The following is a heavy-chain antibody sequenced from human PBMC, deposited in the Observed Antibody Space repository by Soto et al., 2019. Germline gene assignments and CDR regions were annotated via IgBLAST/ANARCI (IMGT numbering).Heavy chain of an antibody. J-gene: IGHJ4*02. D-gene: IGHD3-22*01. V-gene: IGHV1-69*06. Sequence: SVKVSCKASGGTFSSYAISWVRQAPGQGLEWMGGIIPIFGTANYAQKFQGRVTITADKSTSTAYMELSSLRSEDTAVYYCAFCIYYDSGGYESQYRAQLTPVTGSS. CDR1: GGTFSSYA. CDR3: AFCIYYDSGGYESQY. CDR2: IIPIFGTA.